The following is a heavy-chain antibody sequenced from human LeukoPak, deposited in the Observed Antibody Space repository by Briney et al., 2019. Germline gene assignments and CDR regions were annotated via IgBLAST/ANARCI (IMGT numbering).Heavy chain of an antibody. CDR1: GYTFTGYY. Sequence: ASVKVSCKASGYTFTGYYMHCVRQAPGQGLEWMGWINPNSGGTNYAQKFQGRVTMTRDTSISTAYMELSRLRSDDTAVYYCARELIYSGWFDPWGQGTLVTVSS. J-gene: IGHJ5*02. D-gene: IGHD2-15*01. CDR2: INPNSGGT. CDR3: ARELIYSGWFDP. V-gene: IGHV1-2*02.